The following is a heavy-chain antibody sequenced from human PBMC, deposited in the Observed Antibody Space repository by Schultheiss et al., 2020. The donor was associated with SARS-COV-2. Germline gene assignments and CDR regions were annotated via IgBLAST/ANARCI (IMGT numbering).Heavy chain of an antibody. CDR2: IWYDGSNK. D-gene: IGHD4-11*01. J-gene: IGHJ4*02. CDR1: GFTFSSYG. V-gene: IGHV3-33*01. Sequence: GGSLRLSCAASGFTFSSYGMHWVRQAPGKGLEWVAVIWYDGSNKYYADSVKGRFTISRDNSKNTLYLQMNSLRAEDTAVYYCARDSSTTVTTPFDYWGQGTLVTVAS. CDR3: ARDSSTTVTTPFDY.